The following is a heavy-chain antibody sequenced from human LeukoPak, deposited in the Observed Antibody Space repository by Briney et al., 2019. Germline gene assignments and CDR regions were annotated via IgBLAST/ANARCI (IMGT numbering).Heavy chain of an antibody. V-gene: IGHV4-39*01. Sequence: SETLSLTCTVSGGSISSSSYYWGWIRQPPGKGLEWIGSIYYSVSTYYNPSLKSRVTISVDTSKNQFSLKLSSVTAADTAVYYCARLGQLRVLKDYWGQGTLVTVSS. J-gene: IGHJ4*02. CDR3: ARLGQLRVLKDY. D-gene: IGHD1-26*01. CDR1: GGSISSSSYY. CDR2: IYYSVST.